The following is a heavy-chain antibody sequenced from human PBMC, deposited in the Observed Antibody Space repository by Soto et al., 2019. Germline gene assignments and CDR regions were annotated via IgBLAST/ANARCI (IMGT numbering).Heavy chain of an antibody. D-gene: IGHD2-8*01. Sequence: QVQLVESGGGVVQPGRSLRLSCAASGFTFSSYGMQWVRQAPGKGLEWVAVIWYDGSKTFYADSVKGRFTISRDNSKNTLYLQMSSLSAEDTAVYHCGREINDCTNDICDGNDWGQGTLVTVSS. J-gene: IGHJ4*02. CDR2: IWYDGSKT. CDR3: GREINDCTNDICDGND. V-gene: IGHV3-33*01. CDR1: GFTFSSYG.